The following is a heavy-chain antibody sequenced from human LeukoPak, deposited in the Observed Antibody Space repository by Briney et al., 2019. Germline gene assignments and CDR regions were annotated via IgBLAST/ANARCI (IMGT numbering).Heavy chain of an antibody. CDR1: GFTFSSYA. CDR2: ISGSGGT. J-gene: IGHJ3*02. Sequence: GGSLRLSCAASGFTFSSYAMSWVRQAPGKGLVWVSGISGSGGTYYADSVKGRFAISRDGSKNTLCLQMNSLRAEDTAVYYCAKDRRGSSWNDAFDIWGQGTMVTVSS. D-gene: IGHD6-13*01. V-gene: IGHV3-23*01. CDR3: AKDRRGSSWNDAFDI.